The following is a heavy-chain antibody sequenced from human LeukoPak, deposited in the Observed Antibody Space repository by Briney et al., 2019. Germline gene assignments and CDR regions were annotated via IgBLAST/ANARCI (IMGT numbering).Heavy chain of an antibody. D-gene: IGHD5-24*01. Sequence: KPGESLKISCKGSGYSFTSYWIGWVRQMPGKGLEWMGIIYPGDSDTRYSPSSQGQVTISADRSISTAYLQWSSLKASDTAMYYCARTARGYNSYFDYWGQGTLVTVSS. CDR2: IYPGDSDT. V-gene: IGHV5-51*01. CDR1: GYSFTSYW. CDR3: ARTARGYNSYFDY. J-gene: IGHJ4*02.